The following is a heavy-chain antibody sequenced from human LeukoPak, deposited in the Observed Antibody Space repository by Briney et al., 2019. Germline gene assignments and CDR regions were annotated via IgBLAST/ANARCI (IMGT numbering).Heavy chain of an antibody. CDR3: AREVPHIDVVVPAARGWFDP. D-gene: IGHD2-2*01. V-gene: IGHV4-34*01. Sequence: SETLSLTCAVYGGSFSGYYWSWIRQPPGKGLEWIGEINHSGSTNYNPSLKSRVTISVDTSKNQFSLKLSSVTAADTAAYYCAREVPHIDVVVPAARGWFDPWGQGTLVTVSS. CDR2: INHSGST. J-gene: IGHJ5*02. CDR1: GGSFSGYY.